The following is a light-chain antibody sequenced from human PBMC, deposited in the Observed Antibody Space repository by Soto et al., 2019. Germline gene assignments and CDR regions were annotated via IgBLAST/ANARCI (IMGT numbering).Light chain of an antibody. V-gene: IGKV1-8*01. CDR2: AAS. CDR1: QGIRSY. Sequence: AIRMTQSPPSFSASTGDSVTITCRASQGIRSYLAWYQRKPGKXPXXLIYAASTLQSGVPSRLNGIGSGTDFTLPICSLQPEDLATEYCLERSSALTFGQGTRLEIK. J-gene: IGKJ5*01. CDR3: LERSSALT.